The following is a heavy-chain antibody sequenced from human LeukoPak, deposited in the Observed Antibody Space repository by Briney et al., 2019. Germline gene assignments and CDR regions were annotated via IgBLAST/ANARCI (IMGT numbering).Heavy chain of an antibody. CDR3: ARGGSSSWYPKNYYMDV. V-gene: IGHV1-69*06. J-gene: IGHJ6*03. Sequence: GASVKVSCKASGGTFSSYAISWVRQAPGQGLEWMGGIIPIFGTANYAQKFQGRVTITADKSTSTAYMELRSLRSDDTAVYYCARGGSSSWYPKNYYMDVWGKGTTVTVSS. CDR2: IIPIFGTA. D-gene: IGHD6-13*01. CDR1: GGTFSSYA.